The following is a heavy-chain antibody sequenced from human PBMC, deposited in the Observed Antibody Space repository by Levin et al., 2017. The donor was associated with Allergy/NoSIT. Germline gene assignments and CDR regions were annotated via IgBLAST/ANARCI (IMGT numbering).Heavy chain of an antibody. CDR3: AKDIGYNWNGDYYYGMDV. CDR2: ISWDGGST. D-gene: IGHD1-20*01. CDR1: GFTFDDYT. Sequence: GESLKISCAASGFTFDDYTMHWVRQAPGKGLEWVSLISWDGGSTYYADSVKGRFTISRDNSKNSLYLQMNSLRTEDTALYYCAKDIGYNWNGDYYYGMDVWGQGTTVTVSS. J-gene: IGHJ6*02. V-gene: IGHV3-43*01.